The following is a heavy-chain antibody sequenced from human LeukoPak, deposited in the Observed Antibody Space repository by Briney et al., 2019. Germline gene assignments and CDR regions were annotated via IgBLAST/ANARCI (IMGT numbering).Heavy chain of an antibody. Sequence: RSSETLSLTCTVSGYSISSGYYWGWIRQPPGKGLEWIGSSYHSGSTYYNPSLKSRVTISVDTSKNQFSLKLSSVTAADTAVYYRAIDSMATILDVYFDYWGQGTLVTVSS. V-gene: IGHV4-38-2*02. D-gene: IGHD5-12*01. J-gene: IGHJ4*02. CDR3: AIDSMATILDVYFDY. CDR1: GYSISSGYY. CDR2: SYHSGST.